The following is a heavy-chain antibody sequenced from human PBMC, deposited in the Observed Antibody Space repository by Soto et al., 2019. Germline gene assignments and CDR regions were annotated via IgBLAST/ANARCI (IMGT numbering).Heavy chain of an antibody. CDR1: GFSLSTSGVG. V-gene: IGHV2-5*01. J-gene: IGHJ4*02. CDR2: IYWNDDK. D-gene: IGHD3-9*01. Sequence: QITLKESGPTLVKPTQTLTLTCTFSGFSLSTSGVGVGWIRQPPGKALDWLALIYWNDDKRYSPSLKSRLTITKDTSKNQVVLTMTNMDPVDTATYYCARPYYDILTRVPAYYFDYWGQGTLVTVSS. CDR3: ARPYYDILTRVPAYYFDY.